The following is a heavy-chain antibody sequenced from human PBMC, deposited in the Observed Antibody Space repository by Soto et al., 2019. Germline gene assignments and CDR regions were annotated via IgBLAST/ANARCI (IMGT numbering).Heavy chain of an antibody. D-gene: IGHD3-10*01. CDR2: TWYDRINT. CDR3: ARDGIFGSYKDAFDI. J-gene: IGHJ3*02. Sequence: PGGSLRLSCAASGFNLSSYGMHWVRQAPGKGLEWVAVTWYDRINTHYADSVRGRFTISRDNSKNTLYLEMNSLRVEDTAVYYCARDGIFGSYKDAFDIWGQGTVVTVSS. V-gene: IGHV3-33*01. CDR1: GFNLSSYG.